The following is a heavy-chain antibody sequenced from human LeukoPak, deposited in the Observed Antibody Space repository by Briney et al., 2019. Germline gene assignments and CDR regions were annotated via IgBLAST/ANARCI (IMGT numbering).Heavy chain of an antibody. CDR3: AKVRYYYDSSGYSYFDY. CDR1: GITFSSYA. J-gene: IGHJ4*02. CDR2: ISGSGGST. D-gene: IGHD3-22*01. V-gene: IGHV3-23*01. Sequence: GGALRLSCAASGITFSSYAMSWVRQAPGKGLEWVSAISGSGGSTYYADSVKGRFTISRDNSKNTLYLQMNSLRAEDTAVYYCAKVRYYYDSSGYSYFDYWGQGTLVTVSS.